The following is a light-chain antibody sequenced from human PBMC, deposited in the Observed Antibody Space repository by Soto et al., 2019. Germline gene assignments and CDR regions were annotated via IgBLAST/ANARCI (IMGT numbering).Light chain of an antibody. V-gene: IGLV2-23*01. Sequence: QSALTQPASVSGSPGQSITISCTGTSSDVGSYNLVSWYQQHPGKAPKLMIYEGSKRPSGVSNRFSGSKSGNTASLTISGLQAEDEADYYCCSYAGSSTYVFGTGNQLTVL. CDR3: CSYAGSSTYV. J-gene: IGLJ1*01. CDR2: EGS. CDR1: SSDVGSYNL.